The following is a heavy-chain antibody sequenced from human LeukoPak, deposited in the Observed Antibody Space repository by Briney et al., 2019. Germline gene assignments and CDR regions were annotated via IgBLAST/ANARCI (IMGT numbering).Heavy chain of an antibody. Sequence: GASVKVSCKASGYTFTSYGISWVRQAPGQGLEWMGWISAYNGNTNYAQKLQGRVTMTTDTSTSTAYMELRSLRSDDTAVYYCARESTYTGYYYYMDVWGKGTTVTVSS. V-gene: IGHV1-18*01. CDR1: GYTFTSYG. J-gene: IGHJ6*03. CDR2: ISAYNGNT. D-gene: IGHD2-2*02. CDR3: ARESTYTGYYYYMDV.